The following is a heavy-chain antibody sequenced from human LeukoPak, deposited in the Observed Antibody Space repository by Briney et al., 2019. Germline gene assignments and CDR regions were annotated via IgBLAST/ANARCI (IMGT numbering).Heavy chain of an antibody. D-gene: IGHD6-6*01. CDR1: GGSISSGGYY. CDR3: ARVRAARPQTDY. J-gene: IGHJ4*02. V-gene: IGHV4-30-2*01. CDR2: IYHSGST. Sequence: PSETLSLTCTVSGGSISSGGYYWSWIRQPPGKGLEWIGYIYHSGSTYYNPSLKSRVTISVDRSKNQFSLKLSSVTAADTAVYYCARVRAARPQTDYWGQGTLVTVSS.